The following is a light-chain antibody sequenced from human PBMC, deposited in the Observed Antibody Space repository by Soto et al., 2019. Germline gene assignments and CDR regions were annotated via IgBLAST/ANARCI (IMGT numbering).Light chain of an antibody. V-gene: IGLV2-14*01. CDR2: NIL. CDR3: SSYTSSRSTV. Sequence: QSALTQPASVSGSPGQSITISCTGTSSDVGGYNYVSWYQQHPGKAPKLIIYNILTRPSGVPNRFSGSKSGNSASLTISGLQAEDEADYYCSSYTSSRSTVFGGGTQLTVL. CDR1: SSDVGGYNY. J-gene: IGLJ7*01.